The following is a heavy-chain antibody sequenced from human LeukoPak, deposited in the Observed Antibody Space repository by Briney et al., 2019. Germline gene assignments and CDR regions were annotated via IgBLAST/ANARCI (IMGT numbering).Heavy chain of an antibody. CDR2: IKEDGSEK. D-gene: IGHD3-10*01. J-gene: IGHJ4*02. Sequence: GGSQRLSCAASGFIFSSYWMSWVRQAPGKGLEWVANIKEDGSEKYYVDSVKGRFTISRDNAKKSLYLQMNSLRAEDTALYYCAKDMLRGPLDYWGQGTLVTVPS. CDR3: AKDMLRGPLDY. V-gene: IGHV3-7*03. CDR1: GFIFSSYW.